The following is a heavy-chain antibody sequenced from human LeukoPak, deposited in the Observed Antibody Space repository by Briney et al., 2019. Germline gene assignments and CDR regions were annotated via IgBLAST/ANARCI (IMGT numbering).Heavy chain of an antibody. CDR3: AKPNYYDSSGYPYYYYYYMDV. J-gene: IGHJ6*03. CDR1: GFTVSSNY. Sequence: GGSLRLSCAASGFTVSSNYMSWVRQAPGKGLEWVSAISGSGGSTYYADSVKGRFTISRDNSKNTLYLQMNSLRAEDTAVYYCAKPNYYDSSGYPYYYYYYMDVWGKGTTVTISS. V-gene: IGHV3-23*01. CDR2: ISGSGGST. D-gene: IGHD3-22*01.